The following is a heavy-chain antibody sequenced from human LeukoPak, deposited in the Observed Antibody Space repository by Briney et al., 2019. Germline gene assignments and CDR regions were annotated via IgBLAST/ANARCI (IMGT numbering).Heavy chain of an antibody. J-gene: IGHJ4*02. CDR2: IYPGDSGT. CDR1: GYSFTSYW. D-gene: IGHD2-21*02. CDR3: ARHDGYCGGDCYPEYYFDY. Sequence: GESLKISCKSSGYSFTSYWIGWVRQMPGKGREGMGRIYPGDSGTRYSPAFQGQVTIPADKSISTAYLQRSSLKASDTAMYYCARHDGYCGGDCYPEYYFDYWGQGTLVTVSS. V-gene: IGHV5-51*01.